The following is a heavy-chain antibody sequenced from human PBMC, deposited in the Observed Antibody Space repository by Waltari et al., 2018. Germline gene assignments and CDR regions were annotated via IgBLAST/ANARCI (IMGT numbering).Heavy chain of an antibody. D-gene: IGHD3-22*01. Sequence: QVQLQQWGAGLLKPSETLSLTCAVYGGSFSGYYWSWIRQPPGKGLEWIGEINHSGSTNYNPSLKSRVTISVDTSKNQFSLKLSSVTAADTAVYYCARGLSITMIVVGNGLFDYWGQGTLVTVSS. CDR2: INHSGST. V-gene: IGHV4-34*01. CDR3: ARGLSITMIVVGNGLFDY. J-gene: IGHJ4*02. CDR1: GGSFSGYY.